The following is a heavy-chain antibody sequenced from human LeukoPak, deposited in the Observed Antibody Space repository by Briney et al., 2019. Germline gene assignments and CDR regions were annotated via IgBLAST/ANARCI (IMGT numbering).Heavy chain of an antibody. Sequence: GGSLRLSCAASGFTFSSYSMNWVRQAPGKGLEWVAIINPPGSEVWYVDSVKGRFTISRDNAKNSQYLQMNSLRAEDTGLYYCARDPAFGAFDIWGQGTVVTVSS. CDR3: ARDPAFGAFDI. D-gene: IGHD3-10*01. CDR2: INPPGSEV. V-gene: IGHV3-7*01. J-gene: IGHJ3*02. CDR1: GFTFSSYS.